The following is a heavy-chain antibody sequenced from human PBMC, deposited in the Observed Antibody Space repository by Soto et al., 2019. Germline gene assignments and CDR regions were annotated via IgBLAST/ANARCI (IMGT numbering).Heavy chain of an antibody. Sequence: ASVKVSCKASGGTFSSYAISWVRQAPGQGLEWMGGIIPIFGTANYAQQFQGRVTITADESTSTAYMELSSLRSEDTAVYYCARMGFSGSRDYWGQGTQVTVSS. CDR1: GGTFSSYA. CDR2: IIPIFGTA. J-gene: IGHJ4*02. CDR3: ARMGFSGSRDY. D-gene: IGHD3-16*01. V-gene: IGHV1-69*13.